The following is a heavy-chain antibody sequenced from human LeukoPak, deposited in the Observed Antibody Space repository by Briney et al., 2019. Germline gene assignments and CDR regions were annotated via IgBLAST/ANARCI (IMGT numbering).Heavy chain of an antibody. D-gene: IGHD2-2*01. V-gene: IGHV4-4*07. Sequence: SETLSLTCTVSGGSISSYYWSWIRQPAGKGLEWIGRIYTSGSTNYNPSLKSRVTMSVDTSKNQFSLKLSSVTAADTAVYYCARDQPDYQLLYWFDPWGQGTLVTVSS. CDR1: GGSISSYY. CDR3: ARDQPDYQLLYWFDP. CDR2: IYTSGST. J-gene: IGHJ5*02.